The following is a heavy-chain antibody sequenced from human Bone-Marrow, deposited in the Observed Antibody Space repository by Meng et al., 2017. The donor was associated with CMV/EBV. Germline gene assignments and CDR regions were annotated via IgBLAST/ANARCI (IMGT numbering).Heavy chain of an antibody. CDR3: ARDANSSSSLDY. V-gene: IGHV3-23*01. J-gene: IGHJ4*02. CDR2: ISGSGGST. Sequence: GESLKISCAASGFTFSRYAMSWVRQAPGKGLEWVSAISGSGGSTYYADSVKGRFTISRDNSKNTLYLQMNSLRAEDTAVYHCARDANSSSSLDYWGQGTLVTVSS. D-gene: IGHD6-6*01. CDR1: GFTFSRYA.